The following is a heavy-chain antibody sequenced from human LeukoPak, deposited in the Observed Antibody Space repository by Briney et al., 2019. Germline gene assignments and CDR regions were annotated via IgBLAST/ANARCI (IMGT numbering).Heavy chain of an antibody. Sequence: ASVKVSYKASGYTFTGYYMHWVRQAPGQGLEWMGIINPSGGSTSYAQKFQGRVTMTRNTSITTAYMELSSLQSEDTAVYYCARRPFKYYDILTGYYRSEFEYWGQGTLVTVSS. CDR1: GYTFTGYY. D-gene: IGHD3-9*01. CDR2: INPSGGST. J-gene: IGHJ4*02. V-gene: IGHV1-46*01. CDR3: ARRPFKYYDILTGYYRSEFEY.